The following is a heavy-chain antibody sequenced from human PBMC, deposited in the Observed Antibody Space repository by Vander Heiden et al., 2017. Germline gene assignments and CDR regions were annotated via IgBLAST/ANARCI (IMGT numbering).Heavy chain of an antibody. J-gene: IGHJ4*02. CDR3: AKEGENYYGSGLHFDY. CDR2: ISGSGSST. V-gene: IGHV3-23*01. Sequence: APGKGLEWVSTISGSGSSTLYTDSVKGRFTISRDNSKNTLYLKMNSLRAEDTAVYYCAKEGENYYGSGLHFDYWGQGTLVTVSS. D-gene: IGHD3-10*01.